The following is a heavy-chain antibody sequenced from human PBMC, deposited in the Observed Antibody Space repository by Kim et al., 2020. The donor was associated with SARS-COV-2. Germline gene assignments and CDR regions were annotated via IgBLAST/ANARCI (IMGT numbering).Heavy chain of an antibody. CDR2: ISYYGSHK. J-gene: IGHJ4*02. Sequence: GGSLRLSCAASGFTFSSYGMHWVRQAPGKGLEWVAVISYYGSHKYYADSVKGRFTISRDNSKNTLYLQMNSLRAEDTAVYYCAKDGGYCTNGVCSTFDYWGQGTLVTVSS. CDR1: GFTFSSYG. CDR3: AKDGGYCTNGVCSTFDY. D-gene: IGHD2-8*01. V-gene: IGHV3-30*18.